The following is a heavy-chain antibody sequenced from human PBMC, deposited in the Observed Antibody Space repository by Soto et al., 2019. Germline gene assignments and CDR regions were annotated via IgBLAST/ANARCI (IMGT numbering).Heavy chain of an antibody. CDR1: GYMFTNYW. CDR2: IDPSDSYT. Sequence: PGESLKISGNGSGYMFTNYWINWVRQMPGKGLEWMGRIDPSDSYTNYSPSFQGHVTISADTSISTAYLQWSSLKASDTAMYYCARQLRGWQAPDYWAQGTLVTVSS. J-gene: IGHJ4*02. D-gene: IGHD4-17*01. CDR3: ARQLRGWQAPDY. V-gene: IGHV5-10-1*01.